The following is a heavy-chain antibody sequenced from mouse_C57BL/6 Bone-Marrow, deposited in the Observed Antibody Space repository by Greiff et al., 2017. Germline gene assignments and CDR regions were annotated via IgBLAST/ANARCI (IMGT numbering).Heavy chain of an antibody. Sequence: VKLVESGAELVRPGASVTLSCKASGYTFTDYEMHWVKQTPVHGLEWIGAIDPETGGTAYNQKFKGKDILTADKSSSTAYMELRSLTSEDSAVYYGTRDYGSRGDWYFDVWGT. J-gene: IGHJ1*03. CDR1: GYTFTDYE. CDR2: IDPETGGT. V-gene: IGHV1-15*01. CDR3: TRDYGSRGDWYFDV. D-gene: IGHD1-1*01.